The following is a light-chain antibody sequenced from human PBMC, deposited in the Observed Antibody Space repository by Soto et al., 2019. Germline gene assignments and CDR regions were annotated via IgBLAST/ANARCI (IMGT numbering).Light chain of an antibody. CDR2: GTS. J-gene: IGKJ4*01. Sequence: EIVMTQSPVTLSVSPGERATLSCRASQNISRSLAWYQQKPGQGPSLLIYGTSTRATGIPDRFSGGGSGTDFTLTISRLEPEDFAVYYCQQFSSYPLTFGGGTKVDI. V-gene: IGKV3-20*01. CDR1: QNISRS. CDR3: QQFSSYPLT.